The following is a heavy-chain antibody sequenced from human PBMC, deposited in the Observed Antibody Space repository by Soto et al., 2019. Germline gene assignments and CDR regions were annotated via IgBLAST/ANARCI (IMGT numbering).Heavy chain of an antibody. Sequence: SETLSLTCTVSVGSISSGDYYWNWIRQPPGKGLEWIGFIYNSGSTYYNPSLKSRVTISRDTSKNQFSLKLTSVTAADTAVYYCARNDYDYVWESPGGDAFDVWGQGTMVTVSS. D-gene: IGHD3-16*01. CDR1: VGSISSGDYY. CDR3: ARNDYDYVWESPGGDAFDV. V-gene: IGHV4-30-4*01. CDR2: IYNSGST. J-gene: IGHJ3*01.